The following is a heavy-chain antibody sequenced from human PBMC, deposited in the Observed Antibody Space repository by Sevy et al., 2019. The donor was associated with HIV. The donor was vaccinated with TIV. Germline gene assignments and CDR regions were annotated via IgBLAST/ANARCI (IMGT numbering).Heavy chain of an antibody. CDR2: IYYSGST. Sequence: SETLSLTCTVSGGSISSYYWSWIRQPPGKGLERIGFIYYSGSTNYNPSLKSRVTISVDTSKNQFSLKLSSVTAADTAVYYCARGNDFWSGYDTLVPWGQGTLVTVSS. CDR3: ARGNDFWSGYDTLVP. D-gene: IGHD3-3*01. CDR1: GGSISSYY. V-gene: IGHV4-59*13. J-gene: IGHJ5*02.